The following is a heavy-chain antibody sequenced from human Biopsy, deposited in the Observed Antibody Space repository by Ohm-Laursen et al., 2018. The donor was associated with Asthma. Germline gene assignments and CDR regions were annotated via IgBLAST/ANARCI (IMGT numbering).Heavy chain of an antibody. CDR1: GYTFNSAG. CDR2: VSVYNGNT. V-gene: IGHV1-18*01. D-gene: IGHD3-10*01. Sequence: ASVKVSCKTSGYTFNSAGITWVRQAPGQGLEWMGWVSVYNGNTKVAQKLQDRVTLITDTSTSTAYMELRSLRSDDTAVYFCARAVDYSHYYGIDVWGQGTTVTVS. CDR3: ARAVDYSHYYGIDV. J-gene: IGHJ6*02.